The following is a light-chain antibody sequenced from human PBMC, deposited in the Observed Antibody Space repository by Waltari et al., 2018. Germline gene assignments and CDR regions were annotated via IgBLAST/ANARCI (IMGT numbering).Light chain of an antibody. J-gene: IGKJ5*01. CDR3: QQRINWPSS. V-gene: IGKV3-11*01. Sequence: DIVLTQSPATMPLSPGVRAPLSCRASQSVSNYLAWYQQKPGQAPRVLIYNASNRATGVPARFSGSGSGTDFTLTISSLEPEDFAVYYCQQRINWPSSFGQGTRLEIK. CDR1: QSVSNY. CDR2: NAS.